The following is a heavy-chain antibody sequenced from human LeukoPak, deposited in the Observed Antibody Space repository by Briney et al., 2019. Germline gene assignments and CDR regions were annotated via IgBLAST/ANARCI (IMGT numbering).Heavy chain of an antibody. CDR1: GGSISSYY. CDR3: ARGVPYCSSTSCHYYMDV. J-gene: IGHJ6*03. V-gene: IGHV4-4*07. Sequence: SETLSLTCTVCGGSISSYYWSWIRQPAGKGLEWIGRIYTSGSTNYNPSLKSRVTMSVDTSKNQFSLKLSSVTAADTAVYYCARGVPYCSSTSCHYYMDVWGKGTTVTVSS. CDR2: IYTSGST. D-gene: IGHD2-2*01.